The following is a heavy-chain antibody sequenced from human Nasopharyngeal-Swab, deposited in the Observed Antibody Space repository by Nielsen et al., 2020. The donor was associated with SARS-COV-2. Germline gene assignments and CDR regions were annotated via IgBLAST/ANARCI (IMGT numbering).Heavy chain of an antibody. Sequence: SETLSLTCAVYGGSFSGYYWSWIRQPPGKGLEWIGEINHSGSTNYNPSLKSRVTISVDTSKNQFSLKLSSVTAADTAVYYCARDHQYSSSWFGRGYNWFDPWGQGTLVTVSS. CDR1: GGSFSGYY. D-gene: IGHD6-13*01. CDR3: ARDHQYSSSWFGRGYNWFDP. CDR2: INHSGST. J-gene: IGHJ5*02. V-gene: IGHV4-34*01.